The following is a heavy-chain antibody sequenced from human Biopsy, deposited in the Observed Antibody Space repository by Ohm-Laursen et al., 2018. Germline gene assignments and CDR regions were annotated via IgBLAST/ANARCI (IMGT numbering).Heavy chain of an antibody. V-gene: IGHV4-59*01. CDR2: VYNGGIT. CDR1: GGSIISYY. D-gene: IGHD3-3*01. Sequence: SETLSLTGSVSGGSIISYYWTWIRQPPGKGLEWIGHVYNGGITNYNPSLKSRVTISKDTSKNQFSLQVNSVTAADTAVYYCARTPRDSFWSGSYKRGLWFDPWGRGTLVIVSS. J-gene: IGHJ5*02. CDR3: ARTPRDSFWSGSYKRGLWFDP.